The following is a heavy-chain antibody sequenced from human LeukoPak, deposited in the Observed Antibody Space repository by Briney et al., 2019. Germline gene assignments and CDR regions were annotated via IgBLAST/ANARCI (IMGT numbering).Heavy chain of an antibody. D-gene: IGHD3-22*01. J-gene: IGHJ3*02. Sequence: PGGSLRLSCAASGFTFSSYAMHWVRQAPGKGLEWVAVISYDGSNKYYADSVKGRFTISRDNSKNTLYLQMNSLRAEDTAVYYCARDRIPRITMIVVGIWGQGTMVTVSS. CDR1: GFTFSSYA. CDR3: ARDRIPRITMIVVGI. CDR2: ISYDGSNK. V-gene: IGHV3-30-3*01.